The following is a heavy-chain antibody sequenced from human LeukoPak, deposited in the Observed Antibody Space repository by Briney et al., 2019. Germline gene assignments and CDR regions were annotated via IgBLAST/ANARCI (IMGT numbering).Heavy chain of an antibody. CDR3: ARGRLVVTLGRHYYFDY. CDR1: GGSISSHD. J-gene: IGHJ4*02. D-gene: IGHD3-22*01. Sequence: SETLSLTCTVSGGSISSHDWSWIRQPPGKGLEWIGYIYYSGSTNYNPSLKSRVTISVDTSKNQFSLKLSSVTAADTAVYYCARGRLVVTLGRHYYFDYWGQGTLVTVSS. V-gene: IGHV4-59*11. CDR2: IYYSGST.